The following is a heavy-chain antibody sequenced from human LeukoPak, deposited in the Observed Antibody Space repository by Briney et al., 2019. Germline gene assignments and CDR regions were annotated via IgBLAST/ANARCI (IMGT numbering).Heavy chain of an antibody. V-gene: IGHV1-2*02. CDR1: GYTFTGYY. Sequence: ASVKVSCKASGYTFTGYYMHWVRQAPGQGLEWMGWINPNSGVTNYAQKFQGRVTMTRDTSITTAYMELSRLTSDDTAVYYCARDEFESTNYHFDYWGQGTLVTVSS. J-gene: IGHJ4*02. D-gene: IGHD1-7*01. CDR3: ARDEFESTNYHFDY. CDR2: INPNSGVT.